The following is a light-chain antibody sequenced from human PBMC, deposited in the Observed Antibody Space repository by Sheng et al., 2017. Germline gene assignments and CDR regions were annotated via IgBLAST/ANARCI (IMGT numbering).Light chain of an antibody. CDR1: QGISSA. J-gene: IGKJ5*01. CDR3: QQYNNWPPT. Sequence: AIQLTQSPSSLSASVGDRVTITCRASQGISSALAWYQQKPGKAPKLLIYDVSSLESGVPLRFSGSGSGTEFTLTISSLQSEDFAVYYCQQYNNWPPTFGQGTRLEIK. CDR2: DVS. V-gene: IGKV1D-13*01.